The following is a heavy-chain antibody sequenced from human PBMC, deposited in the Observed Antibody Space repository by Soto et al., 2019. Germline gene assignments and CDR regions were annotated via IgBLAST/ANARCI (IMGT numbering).Heavy chain of an antibody. J-gene: IGHJ4*02. CDR3: ASCGREICYAFDY. D-gene: IGHD3-16*01. CDR2: IKQDGSEN. V-gene: IGHV3-7*03. CDR1: GFIFSTYW. Sequence: EVQLVESGGGLAQPGGSLRLSCVGSGFIFSTYWMSWVRQAPGKGPEWVANIKQDGSENQYVDSVRGRFTISRDNAKNSLYLQMNSLRAEDTAVYYCASCGREICYAFDYGGQGTLVIVS.